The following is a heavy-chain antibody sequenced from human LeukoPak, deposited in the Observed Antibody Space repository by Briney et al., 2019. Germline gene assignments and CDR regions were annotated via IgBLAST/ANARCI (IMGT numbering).Heavy chain of an antibody. Sequence: ASVKVSCKASGYTFTSYDINWVRQATGQGLEWMGWTNPNSGNTGYAQKFQGRVTMTRNTSISTAYMELSSLRSEDTAVYYCARGVVITNNFDYWGQGTLVTVSS. D-gene: IGHD3-22*01. J-gene: IGHJ4*02. CDR3: ARGVVITNNFDY. CDR1: GYTFTSYD. CDR2: TNPNSGNT. V-gene: IGHV1-8*01.